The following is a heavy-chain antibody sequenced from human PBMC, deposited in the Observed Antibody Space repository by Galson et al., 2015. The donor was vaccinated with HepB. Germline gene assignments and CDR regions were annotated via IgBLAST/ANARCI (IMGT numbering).Heavy chain of an antibody. CDR3: AKRLIRGAFGELDS. V-gene: IGHV3-23*01. J-gene: IGHJ4*02. Sequence: SLRLSCAASGFTFSSYGMSWVRQAPGKGLEWVSNIGGSGGGTYYADSVKGRFTVSRDDSKNTLYLQMNSLRTEDTALYYCAKRLIRGAFGELDSWGQGTLVTVSS. CDR2: IGGSGGGT. CDR1: GFTFSSYG. D-gene: IGHD3-10*01.